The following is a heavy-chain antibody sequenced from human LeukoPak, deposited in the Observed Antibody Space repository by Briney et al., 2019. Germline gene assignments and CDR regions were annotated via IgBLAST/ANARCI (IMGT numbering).Heavy chain of an antibody. CDR1: GFTFSSYG. V-gene: IGHV3-30*02. J-gene: IGHJ6*03. CDR3: ARSSSWSNYYYYYYMDV. CDR2: IRYDGSNK. Sequence: PGGSLRLSCAASGFTFSSYGMHWVRQAPGKGLEWVAFIRYDGSNKYYADSVKGRFTISRDNSKNTLYLQMNSLRAEDTAVYYCARSSSWSNYYYYYYMDVWGKGTTVTVSS. D-gene: IGHD6-13*01.